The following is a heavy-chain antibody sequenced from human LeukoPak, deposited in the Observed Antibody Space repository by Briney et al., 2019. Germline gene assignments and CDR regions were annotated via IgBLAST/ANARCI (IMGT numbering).Heavy chain of an antibody. V-gene: IGHV3-7*03. CDR2: IKQDGSEK. Sequence: GGSLRLSCAASGFTFSSYWMSWVRQAPGKGLEWVANIKQDGSEKYYVDSVKGRFAISRDNSKNTLYLQMNSLRAEDTAVYYCAKIRGAVAGSFDYWGQGTLVTVSS. J-gene: IGHJ4*02. CDR3: AKIRGAVAGSFDY. CDR1: GFTFSSYW. D-gene: IGHD6-19*01.